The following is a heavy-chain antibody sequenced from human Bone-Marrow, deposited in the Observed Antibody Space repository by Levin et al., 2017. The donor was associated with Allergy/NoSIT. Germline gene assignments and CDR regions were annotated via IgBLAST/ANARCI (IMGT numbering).Heavy chain of an antibody. V-gene: IGHV3-21*01. D-gene: IGHD4-17*01. CDR2: ISSSSSYI. J-gene: IGHJ4*02. CDR1: GFTFSSYS. CDR3: ARADYGDFHFDY. Sequence: GESLKISCAASGFTFSSYSMNWVRQAPGKGLEWVSSISSSSSYIYYADSVKGRFTISRDNAKNSLYLQMNSLRAEDTAVYYCARADYGDFHFDYWGQGTLVTVSS.